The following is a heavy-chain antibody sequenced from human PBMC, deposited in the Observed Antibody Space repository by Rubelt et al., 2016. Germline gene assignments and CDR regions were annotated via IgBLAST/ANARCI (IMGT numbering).Heavy chain of an antibody. CDR1: GFTVSSNY. CDR3: ARDPVGTTVRHFDY. CDR2: IYSGGAT. J-gene: IGHJ4*02. Sequence: GGGLVQPGGSLRLSCAASGFTVSSNYMSWVRQAPGKGLEWVSLIYSGGATYYADSVKGRFTISRDNSKNTLYLQMNSLRVEDTAVYYCARDPVGTTVRHFDYWGQGTLVTVSS. D-gene: IGHD1-26*01. V-gene: IGHV3-66*01.